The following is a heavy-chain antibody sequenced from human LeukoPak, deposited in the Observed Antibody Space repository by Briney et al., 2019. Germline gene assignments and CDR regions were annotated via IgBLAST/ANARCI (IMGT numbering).Heavy chain of an antibody. CDR2: ISISGTTI. V-gene: IGHV3-48*03. CDR3: VRGGGSAYKYNAFDI. D-gene: IGHD3-22*01. CDR1: GFIFSSYE. Sequence: GGSLRLSCAASGFIFSSYEMNWVRQAPGKGLEWISYISISGTTIYYAESVKGRFTISRDDTKNSLYLQMNSLRAEDTAVYYCVRGGGSAYKYNAFDIWGQGTMVTGSS. J-gene: IGHJ3*02.